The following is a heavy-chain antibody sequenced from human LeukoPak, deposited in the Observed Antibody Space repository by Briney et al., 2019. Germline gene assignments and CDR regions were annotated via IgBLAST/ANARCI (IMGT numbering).Heavy chain of an antibody. Sequence: GGSLRLSCAASGFTFSSYGMHWVRQAPGKGLEWVAVIWYDGSNKYYADSVKGRFTISRDTPKNTLYLQMNSLRAEDTAVYYCARDLDSSGYHDYWGQGTLVTVSS. CDR3: ARDLDSSGYHDY. J-gene: IGHJ4*02. CDR1: GFTFSSYG. V-gene: IGHV3-33*01. CDR2: IWYDGSNK. D-gene: IGHD3-22*01.